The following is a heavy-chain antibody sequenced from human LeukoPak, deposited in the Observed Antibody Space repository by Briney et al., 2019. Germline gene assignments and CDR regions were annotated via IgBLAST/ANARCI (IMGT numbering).Heavy chain of an antibody. Sequence: ASVKVSCKASGYTFTSYSITWVRQAPGQGLEWMGWISAHNNNTNYAQKLQGRVTMTTDTSTSTAYMELWSLRSDDTAVYYCARAPGRRSYHYYFMDVWGKGTTVTISS. J-gene: IGHJ6*03. CDR2: ISAHNNNT. V-gene: IGHV1-18*01. CDR3: ARAPGRRSYHYYFMDV. CDR1: GYTFTSYS. D-gene: IGHD2-15*01.